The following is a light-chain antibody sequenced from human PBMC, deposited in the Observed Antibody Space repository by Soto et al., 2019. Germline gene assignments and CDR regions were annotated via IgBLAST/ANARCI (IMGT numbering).Light chain of an antibody. Sequence: ENVLTQSPGTLSLSPGERATLSCRASQSVGSNYFDSYQQRSGQAPRLFIYGISNRATGVPDSFSGSGSGTDFTLTISRLEPEDFAVYYCQQYGSYPLSFGGGTKVEIK. CDR1: QSVGSNY. V-gene: IGKV3-20*01. CDR3: QQYGSYPLS. J-gene: IGKJ4*01. CDR2: GIS.